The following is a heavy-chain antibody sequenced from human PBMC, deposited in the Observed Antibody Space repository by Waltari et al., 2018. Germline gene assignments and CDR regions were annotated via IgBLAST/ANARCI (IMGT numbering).Heavy chain of an antibody. CDR1: GHSFSSYD. D-gene: IGHD2-2*01. CDR3: ARGYASPFFDL. J-gene: IGHJ3*01. V-gene: IGHV1-3*01. Sequence: QVQLAQSGAEVKKPGTSVQLSCKASGHSFSSYDIPWVRQAPGQGLEWVGRINPATGETKYSQTLQGRITISEDTSAATAYLFLSSLTSADTAIYYCARGYASPFFDLWGQGTKVTVSS. CDR2: INPATGET.